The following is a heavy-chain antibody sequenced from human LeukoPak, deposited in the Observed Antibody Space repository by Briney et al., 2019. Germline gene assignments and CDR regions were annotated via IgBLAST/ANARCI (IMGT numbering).Heavy chain of an antibody. CDR2: INPSGGST. V-gene: IGHV1-46*01. D-gene: IGHD3-9*01. CDR1: GYTFTSYY. CDR3: ARDYYDILTGYYGEGSNT. Sequence: ASVKVSCKASGYTFTSYYMHWVRQAPGQGLEWMGIINPSGGSTSYAQKFQGRVTMTRDTSISTAYMELSRLRSDDTAVYYCARDYYDILTGYYGEGSNTWGQGTLVTVSS. J-gene: IGHJ5*02.